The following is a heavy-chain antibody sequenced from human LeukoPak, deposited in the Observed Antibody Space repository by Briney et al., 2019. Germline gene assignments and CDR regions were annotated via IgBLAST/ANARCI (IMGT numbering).Heavy chain of an antibody. D-gene: IGHD3-16*01. CDR3: ARETATPSYGDAFDI. J-gene: IGHJ3*02. V-gene: IGHV1-2*02. Sequence: GASVKVSCKASGYTFIGYYMHWVRQAPGQGLEWMGWINPKSGGTNYAQKFQGRVTMTRDTSTSTAYMELRSLRSDDTAVYYCARETATPSYGDAFDIWGQGTMVTVSS. CDR2: INPKSGGT. CDR1: GYTFIGYY.